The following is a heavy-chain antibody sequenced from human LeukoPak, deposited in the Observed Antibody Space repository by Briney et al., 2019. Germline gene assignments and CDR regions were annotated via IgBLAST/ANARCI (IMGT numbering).Heavy chain of an antibody. CDR2: INHSGST. D-gene: IGHD5-12*01. Sequence: SETLSLTCAVYGGSFSGYYWSWIRQPPGKGLEWIGEINHSGSTNYNPSLKSRVTISVDRSKNQFSLKLSSVTAADTAVYYCARDGRGYSGYDSGMDVWGQGTTVTVSS. CDR3: ARDGRGYSGYDSGMDV. CDR1: GGSFSGYY. V-gene: IGHV4-34*01. J-gene: IGHJ6*02.